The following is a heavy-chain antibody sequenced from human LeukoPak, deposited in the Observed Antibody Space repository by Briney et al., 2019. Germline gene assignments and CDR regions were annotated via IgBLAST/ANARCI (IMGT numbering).Heavy chain of an antibody. Sequence: ASVKVSCKVSGYTLTELSMHWVRQAPGKGLEWMGGFDPEDGETIYAQKFQGRVTMTEDTSTDTAYMELSSLRSEDTAVYYCATQGAYGGNVNWFDPWGQGTLITVPS. CDR2: FDPEDGET. CDR3: ATQGAYGGNVNWFDP. J-gene: IGHJ5*02. CDR1: GYTLTELS. D-gene: IGHD4-23*01. V-gene: IGHV1-24*01.